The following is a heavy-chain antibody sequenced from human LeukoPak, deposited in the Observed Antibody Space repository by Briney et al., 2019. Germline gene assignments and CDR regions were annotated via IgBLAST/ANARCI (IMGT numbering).Heavy chain of an antibody. Sequence: GSLRLSCAASGFTFRSYTMSWVRQAPGKGLEWVSSITFSSTYIYYADSVNGRITISRDNAKNSLYLQMNSLRAEDTAVYYCAREFDYDFWRGALDYWGQGTLVTVSS. D-gene: IGHD3-3*01. CDR1: GFTFRSYT. CDR2: ITFSSTYI. CDR3: AREFDYDFWRGALDY. V-gene: IGHV3-21*01. J-gene: IGHJ4*02.